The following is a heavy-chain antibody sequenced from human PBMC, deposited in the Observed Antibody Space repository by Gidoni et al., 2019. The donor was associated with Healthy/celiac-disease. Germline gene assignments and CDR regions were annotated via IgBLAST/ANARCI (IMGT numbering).Heavy chain of an antibody. CDR2: IDHSDTYT. V-gene: IGHV5-10-1*03. J-gene: IGHJ4*02. CDR1: AYSFTSYW. Sequence: DVQLVQSGAEVIKPGASLRIPCQGSAYSFTSYWISWLRQMPGKGLEWLGRIDHSDTYTNYSPSFQGHVTISADKSISTAYLQWSSLKATETAMYYCARQDRGYNYDYWGQGTLVTVSS. CDR3: ARQDRGYNYDY. D-gene: IGHD5-12*01.